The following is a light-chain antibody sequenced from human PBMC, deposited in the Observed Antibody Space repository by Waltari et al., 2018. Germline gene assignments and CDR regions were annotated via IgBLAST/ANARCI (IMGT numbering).Light chain of an antibody. Sequence: QSVLTQPPSVSGAPGQRVNISCTWSRSNIGAGYDVHGYQQLPGTAPKLLIYGNNNRPSGVPDRFSGSKSGTSASLAITGLQADDEADYFCQSYDSGLSGHWVFGGGTKLTVL. J-gene: IGLJ3*02. CDR3: QSYDSGLSGHWV. CDR1: RSNIGAGYD. CDR2: GNN. V-gene: IGLV1-40*01.